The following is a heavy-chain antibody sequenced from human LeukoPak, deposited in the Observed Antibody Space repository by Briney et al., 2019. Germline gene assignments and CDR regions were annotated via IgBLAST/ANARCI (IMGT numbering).Heavy chain of an antibody. J-gene: IGHJ4*02. CDR1: GYTFTGYY. V-gene: IGHV1-2*02. Sequence: ASVKVSCKASGYTFTGYYMHWVRQAPGQGLEWMGWINPNSGGTNYAQTFQGRVTMTRDTSISTAYMELSRLRSDDTAVYYCARRGSSGWADFDYWSQGTLVTVSS. CDR3: ARRGSSGWADFDY. CDR2: INPNSGGT. D-gene: IGHD6-19*01.